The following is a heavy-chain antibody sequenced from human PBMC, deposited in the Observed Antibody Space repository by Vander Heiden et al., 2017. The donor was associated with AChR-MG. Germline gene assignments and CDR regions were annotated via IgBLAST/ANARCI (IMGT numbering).Heavy chain of an antibody. CDR2: INWNGGST. CDR1: GCTFDDYG. CDR3: ARGGADYYYYGMDV. V-gene: IGHV3-20*01. Sequence: EVQLVESGGGVGRPGGDLRHPCAADGCTFDDYGMGWVRQAPGKGLEWVSGINWNGGSTGYADSVKGRFTISRDNAKNSLYLQMNSLRAEDTALYHCARGGADYYYYGMDVWGQGNTVTVSS. J-gene: IGHJ6*02. D-gene: IGHD3-16*01.